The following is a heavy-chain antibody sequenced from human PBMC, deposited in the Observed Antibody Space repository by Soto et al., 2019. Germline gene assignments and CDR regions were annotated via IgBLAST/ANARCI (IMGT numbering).Heavy chain of an antibody. CDR3: ARGEGRSASVHSWFDS. CDR2: VDVAGDT. J-gene: IGHJ5*01. CDR1: GFTLSSYD. D-gene: IGHD6-6*01. V-gene: IGHV3-13*01. Sequence: PGGSLRLSCAASGFTLSSYDMHWVRQATGKGLEWVSVVDVAGDTKYSDSVKGRFTISRENARNSLYLQMHTLPVGDTAVYYCARGEGRSASVHSWFDSWGQGIPDTVSS.